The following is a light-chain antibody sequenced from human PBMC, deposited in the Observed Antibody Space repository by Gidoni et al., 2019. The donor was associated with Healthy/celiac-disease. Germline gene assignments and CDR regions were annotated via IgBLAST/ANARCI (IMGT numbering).Light chain of an antibody. J-gene: IGLJ2*01. CDR1: SSDVGGYNY. CDR2: EVS. V-gene: IGLV2-14*01. CDR3: SSYTSSLVV. Sequence: QSALTQPASVSGSPGQSRTISCTGTSSDVGGYNYVSWYQQHPGKAPKLMIYEVSNRPSGVSNRFSGSKSGNTASLTISGLQAEDEADYYCSSYTSSLVVFGGGTKLTVL.